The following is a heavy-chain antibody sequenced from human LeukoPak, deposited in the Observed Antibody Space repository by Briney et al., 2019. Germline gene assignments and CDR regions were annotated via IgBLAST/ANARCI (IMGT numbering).Heavy chain of an antibody. D-gene: IGHD3-10*01. CDR2: IYYSGST. CDR1: GGSVSSGSYY. J-gene: IGHJ6*02. Sequence: SETLSLTCTVSGGSVSSGSYYWSWIRQPPGKGLEWIGYIYYSGSTNYNPSLKSRVTISVDTSKNQFSLKLSSVTAADTAVYYCARGFGEPPPLYYYGMDVWGQGTTVTVSS. CDR3: ARGFGEPPPLYYYGMDV. V-gene: IGHV4-61*01.